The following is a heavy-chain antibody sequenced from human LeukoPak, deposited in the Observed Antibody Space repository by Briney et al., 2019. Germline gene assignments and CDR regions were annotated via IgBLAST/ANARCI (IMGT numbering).Heavy chain of an antibody. CDR2: GYYGGST. D-gene: IGHD2-2*01. V-gene: IGHV4-39*06. Sequence: PSETLSLTCTVSGGSMSSNNHFWGWIRQPPGKGLEWIGSGYYGGSTYYNPSLKSRVTISVDTSKNQFTLTLNSVTAADTAVYYCARRKLGYCSSTSCPPEAFDIWGQGTMVTVSS. CDR3: ARRKLGYCSSTSCPPEAFDI. J-gene: IGHJ3*02. CDR1: GGSMSSNNHF.